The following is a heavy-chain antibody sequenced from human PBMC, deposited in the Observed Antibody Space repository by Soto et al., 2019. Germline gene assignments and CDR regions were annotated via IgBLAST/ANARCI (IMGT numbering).Heavy chain of an antibody. CDR3: ARDHTDFWSGYYAFDI. J-gene: IGHJ3*02. Sequence: EMQLVESGGGLVQPGGSLRLSCAASGFTVSSSYMSWVRQAPGKGLEWVSVIYSGGSTKYADSVKGRCTISRDNSKNTLYLQMNSLRDEDTAVYYCARDHTDFWSGYYAFDIWGQGTMVTVSS. CDR2: IYSGGST. D-gene: IGHD3-3*01. V-gene: IGHV3-66*01. CDR1: GFTVSSSY.